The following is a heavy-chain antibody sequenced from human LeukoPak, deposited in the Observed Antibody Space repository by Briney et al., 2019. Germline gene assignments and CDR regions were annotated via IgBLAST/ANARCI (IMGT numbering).Heavy chain of an antibody. V-gene: IGHV3-33*01. CDR3: AREGTQLESGGNFNL. CDR2: IWYDGSKT. CDR1: GFSFSGFG. Sequence: PGGSLRLSCAASGFSFSGFGFHWVRQAPGEGLEWIAVIWYDGSKTYYADSVKGRFTLSRDNSMNTVSLQMNSLRAEDTAVYYCAREGTQLESGGNFNLWGQGTLVAVSS. J-gene: IGHJ4*02. D-gene: IGHD2-15*01.